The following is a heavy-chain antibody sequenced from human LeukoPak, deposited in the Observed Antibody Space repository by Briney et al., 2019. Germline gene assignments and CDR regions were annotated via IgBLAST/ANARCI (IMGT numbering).Heavy chain of an antibody. CDR1: GFTFRSYW. J-gene: IGHJ4*02. D-gene: IGHD3-9*01. CDR3: ARDYDTSGSPNDF. Sequence: GGSLRLSCAASGFTFRSYWMHWVRQAPGEGLVWVSRINSDGGSTNYADSVRGRFTISRDNAKNTLYLQMNSLRVDDTAVYYCARDYDTSGSPNDFWGQGTLVTVSS. V-gene: IGHV3-74*01. CDR2: INSDGGST.